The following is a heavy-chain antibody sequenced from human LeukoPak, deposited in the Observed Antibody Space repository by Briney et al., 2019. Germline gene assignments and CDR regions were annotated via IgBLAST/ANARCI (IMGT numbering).Heavy chain of an antibody. CDR3: ARDFDV. CDR1: GGSFSGYY. J-gene: IGHJ6*04. V-gene: IGHV4-59*12. Sequence: SETLSLTCAVYGGSFSGYYWSWIRQPPGKGLEWIGYIYYSGSTNYNPSLKSRVTISLDTSKNQFSLKMSSVTAADTAVYYCARDFDVWGKGTTVTISS. CDR2: IYYSGST.